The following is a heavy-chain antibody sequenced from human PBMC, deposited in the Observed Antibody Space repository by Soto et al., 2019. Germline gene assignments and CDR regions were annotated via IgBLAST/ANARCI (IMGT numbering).Heavy chain of an antibody. CDR2: IIPILGIA. J-gene: IGHJ6*03. Sequence: ASVKVSCKASGGTFSSYTISWVRQAPGQGLEWMGRIIPILGIANYAQKFQGRVTITADKSTSTAYMELSSLRSEDTAVYYCARESGPNSGNLNYYGSGSYYPGAYYMDVWGKGTTVTVSS. D-gene: IGHD3-10*01. CDR3: ARESGPNSGNLNYYGSGSYYPGAYYMDV. V-gene: IGHV1-69*04. CDR1: GGTFSSYT.